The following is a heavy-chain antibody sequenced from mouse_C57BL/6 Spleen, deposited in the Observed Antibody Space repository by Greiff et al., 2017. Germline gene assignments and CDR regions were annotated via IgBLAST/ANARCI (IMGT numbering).Heavy chain of an antibody. Sequence: EVQVVESGGGLVQPGGSLSLSCAASGFTFTDYYMSWVRQPPGKALEWLGFIRNKANGYTTEYSASVKGRFTISRDNSQSILYLQMNALRAEDSATYYCASFYSNYYYAMDYWGQGTSVTVSS. D-gene: IGHD2-5*01. CDR3: ASFYSNYYYAMDY. J-gene: IGHJ4*01. CDR1: GFTFTDYY. CDR2: IRNKANGYTT. V-gene: IGHV7-3*01.